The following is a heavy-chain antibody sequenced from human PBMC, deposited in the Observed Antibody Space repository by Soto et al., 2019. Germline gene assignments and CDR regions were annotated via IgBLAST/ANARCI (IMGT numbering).Heavy chain of an antibody. CDR1: GGTFSNYA. J-gene: IGHJ4*02. D-gene: IGHD2-21*02. V-gene: IGHV1-69*12. CDR2: IIPIFDTA. CDR3: ARDTPEMAAIPTYFDS. Sequence: QVQLVQSGAEVKKPGSSVKVSCKASGGTFSNYAISWVRQAPGQGLEWMGGIIPIFDTANYAQKFQGRVTIPADESTSTAYMELRSLRSEDTAVYYCARDTPEMAAIPTYFDSWGQGTLVTVSS.